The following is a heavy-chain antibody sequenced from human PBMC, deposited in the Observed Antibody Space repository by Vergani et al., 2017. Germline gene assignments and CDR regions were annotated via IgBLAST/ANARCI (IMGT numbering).Heavy chain of an antibody. Sequence: QVQLQQWGAGLLKPSETLSLTCAVYGGSFSGYYWSWIRQPPGKGLEWIGEINHSGSTNYNPSLKSRVTISVDTSKNQFSLKLSSVTAADTAVYYCARAPRGYYDFWSGSWFDPWGQGTLVTVSS. J-gene: IGHJ5*02. CDR2: INHSGST. D-gene: IGHD3-3*01. CDR1: GGSFSGYY. V-gene: IGHV4-34*01. CDR3: ARAPRGYYDFWSGSWFDP.